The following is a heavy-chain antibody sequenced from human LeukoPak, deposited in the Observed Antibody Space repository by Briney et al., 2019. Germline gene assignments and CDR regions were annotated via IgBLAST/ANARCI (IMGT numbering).Heavy chain of an antibody. CDR3: ASWPGGWYGEDS. CDR1: GVTVSNNF. V-gene: IGHV3-53*01. Sequence: GGSLILSCAASGVTVSNNFMSWVRQAPGKGLEWVSVIYGGGSTYYADSVKGRFTISRDTSKNTLYLQMNSLRAEDTAVYYCASWPGGWYGEDSWGQGTLVTVSS. J-gene: IGHJ4*02. CDR2: IYGGGST. D-gene: IGHD6-19*01.